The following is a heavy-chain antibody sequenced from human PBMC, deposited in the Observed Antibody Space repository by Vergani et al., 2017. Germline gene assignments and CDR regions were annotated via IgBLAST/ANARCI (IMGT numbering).Heavy chain of an antibody. J-gene: IGHJ4*02. CDR1: GFVFSESP. Sequence: EVQLVESGGGLVKPGGSLRLSCAASGFVFSESPIHWVRQVPGKGLEWLGHIRRRSEHYATAYGPSLIGRATISRDDSTNTAYLQLRSLGTDDTAIYCCSAQTQSCHDYWGQGTLVAVSS. CDR2: IRRRSEHYAT. CDR3: SAQTQSCHDY. D-gene: IGHD3-10*01. V-gene: IGHV3-73*01.